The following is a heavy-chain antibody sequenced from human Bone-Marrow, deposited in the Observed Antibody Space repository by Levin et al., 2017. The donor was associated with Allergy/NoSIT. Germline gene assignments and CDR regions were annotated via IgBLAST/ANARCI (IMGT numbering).Heavy chain of an antibody. V-gene: IGHV1-2*06. CDR3: ARERIQLWSPLFDY. J-gene: IGHJ4*02. CDR1: GYTFTGYY. D-gene: IGHD5-18*01. Sequence: GESLKISCKASGYTFTGYYMHWVRQAPGQGLEWMGRINPNSGGTNYAQKFQGRVTMTRDTSISTAYMELSRLRSDDTAVYYCARERIQLWSPLFDYWGQGTLVTVSS. CDR2: INPNSGGT.